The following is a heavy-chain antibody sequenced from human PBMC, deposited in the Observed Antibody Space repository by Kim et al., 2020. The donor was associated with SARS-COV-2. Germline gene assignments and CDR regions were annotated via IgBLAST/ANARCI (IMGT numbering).Heavy chain of an antibody. CDR1: GGSISSSSYY. J-gene: IGHJ4*02. Sequence: SETLSLTCTVSGGSISSSSYYWGWIRQPPGKGLEWIGSIYYSGSTYYNPSLKSRVTISVDTSKNQFSLKLSSVTAADTAVYYCARQTYYYDSRVSNWGQGTLVTVSS. CDR2: IYYSGST. V-gene: IGHV4-39*01. D-gene: IGHD3-22*01. CDR3: ARQTYYYDSRVSN.